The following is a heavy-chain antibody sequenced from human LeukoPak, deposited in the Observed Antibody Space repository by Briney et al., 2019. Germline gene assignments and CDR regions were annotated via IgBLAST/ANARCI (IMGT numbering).Heavy chain of an antibody. CDR2: ISSSSSYI. D-gene: IGHD4-17*01. CDR1: GFTFSSYS. CDR3: ARYFTVTTWVVFDFDY. V-gene: IGHV3-21*01. Sequence: GGSLRLSCAASGFTFSSYSMNWVRQAPGKGLEWVSYISSSSSYIYYADSVKGRFTISRDNAKNSLYLQMNSLRAEDTAVYYCARYFTVTTWVVFDFDYWGRGTLVTVSS. J-gene: IGHJ4*02.